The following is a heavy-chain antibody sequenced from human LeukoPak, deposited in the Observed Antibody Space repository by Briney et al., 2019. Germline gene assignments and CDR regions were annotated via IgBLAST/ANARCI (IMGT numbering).Heavy chain of an antibody. Sequence: ASVKVSCKASGYTLTSYGISWVRQAPGQGLEWMGWISAYNGNTNYAQKLQGRVTMTTDTSTSTAYMGLRSLRSDDTAVYYCAREFCGGDCGLIDYWGQGTLVTVSS. CDR1: GYTLTSYG. CDR2: ISAYNGNT. V-gene: IGHV1-18*01. J-gene: IGHJ4*02. CDR3: AREFCGGDCGLIDY. D-gene: IGHD2-21*02.